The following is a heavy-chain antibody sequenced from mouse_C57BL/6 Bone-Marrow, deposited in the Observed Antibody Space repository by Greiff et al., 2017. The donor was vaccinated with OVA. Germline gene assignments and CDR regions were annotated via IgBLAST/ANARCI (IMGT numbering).Heavy chain of an antibody. J-gene: IGHJ3*01. Sequence: VQLQQPGAELVKPGASVKLSCKASGYTFTSYWMHWVKQRPGQGLEWIGMIHPNSGSTNYNEKFKSKATLTVDKSSSKAYMQLSSLTSKDSAVYYCASSGGDWAAWFAYWGQGTLVTVSA. CDR1: GYTFTSYW. CDR2: IHPNSGST. CDR3: ASSGGDWAAWFAY. D-gene: IGHD2-13*01. V-gene: IGHV1-64*01.